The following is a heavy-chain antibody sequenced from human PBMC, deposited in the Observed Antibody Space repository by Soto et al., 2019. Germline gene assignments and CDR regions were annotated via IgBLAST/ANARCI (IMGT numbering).Heavy chain of an antibody. CDR2: ISHSGTSK. V-gene: IGHV3-30*18. CDR3: AKDWDSSGWFNWFNP. D-gene: IGHD6-19*01. Sequence: QVQLVESGGGVVQPGESLQVACAASGFTVATTGMHWVRQAPGKGLEWVAMISHSGTSKVYIDSVQGRFTISRDNARNNLYLQMSSLRPEDTAIYYCAKDWDSSGWFNWFNPWGQGVLVTVSS. J-gene: IGHJ5*02. CDR1: GFTVATTG.